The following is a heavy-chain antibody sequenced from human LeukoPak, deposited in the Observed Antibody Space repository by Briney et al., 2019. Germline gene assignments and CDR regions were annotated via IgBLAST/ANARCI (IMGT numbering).Heavy chain of an antibody. J-gene: IGHJ4*02. V-gene: IGHV4-39*01. Sequence: SETLSLTCTVSGGPISSSSYYWGWIRQPPGKGLEWIGSIYYSGSTYYNPSLKSRVTISVGASKNQFSLNLSSVTAADTAVYYCGEVDIVAAAGFDYWGQGTLVTVSS. D-gene: IGHD5-12*01. CDR1: GGPISSSSYY. CDR3: GEVDIVAAAGFDY. CDR2: IYYSGST.